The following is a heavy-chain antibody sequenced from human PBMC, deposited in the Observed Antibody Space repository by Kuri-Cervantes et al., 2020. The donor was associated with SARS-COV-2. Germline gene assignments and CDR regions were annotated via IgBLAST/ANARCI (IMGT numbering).Heavy chain of an antibody. Sequence: SQTLSLTCVVYGASFSGYSGSWIRQPPGKGLEWNGEINHSGSTNYNPSLKSRVTISVDTSKNQFSLKLSSVTAADTAVYYCARHTVYGDYTLDYWGQGTLVTVSS. V-gene: IGHV4-34*01. D-gene: IGHD4-17*01. CDR1: GASFSGYS. CDR3: ARHTVYGDYTLDY. CDR2: INHSGST. J-gene: IGHJ4*02.